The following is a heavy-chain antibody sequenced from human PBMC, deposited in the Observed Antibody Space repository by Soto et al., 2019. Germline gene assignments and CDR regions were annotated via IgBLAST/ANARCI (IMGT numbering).Heavy chain of an antibody. CDR3: GRKDNNGAWAEWY. J-gene: IGHJ4*02. V-gene: IGHV4-61*01. Sequence: SETLSLTCIISGGPISSGRYDWSWIRQAPGKGLEWIGYIQSTGSTNYNSPLKSRATISVDTSKNQVSLKLSSVTAADTAVYYCGRKDNNGAWAEWYWGQGILVTVSS. CDR1: GGPISSGRYD. CDR2: IQSTGST. D-gene: IGHD2-8*01.